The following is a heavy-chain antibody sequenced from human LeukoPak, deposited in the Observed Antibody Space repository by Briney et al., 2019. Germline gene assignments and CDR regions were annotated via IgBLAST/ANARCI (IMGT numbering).Heavy chain of an antibody. CDR3: ARDLVVVVAAMHYYYYGMDV. J-gene: IGHJ6*02. D-gene: IGHD2-15*01. CDR1: GFTFSSYW. CDR2: IYSGGST. V-gene: IGHV3-66*01. Sequence: GGSLRLSCAVSGFTFSSYWMGWVRQAPGKGLEWVSVIYSGGSTYYADSVKGRFTISRDNSKNTLYLQMNSLRAEDTAVYYCARDLVVVVAAMHYYYYGMDVWGQGTTVTVSS.